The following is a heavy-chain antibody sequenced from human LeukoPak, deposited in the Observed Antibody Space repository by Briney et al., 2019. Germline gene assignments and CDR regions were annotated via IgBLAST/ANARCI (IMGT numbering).Heavy chain of an antibody. CDR3: ALSWGDYIGYCSSTSCPLWHY. V-gene: IGHV4-39*01. J-gene: IGHJ4*02. CDR2: FSYSGAT. CDR1: GGSISGSSYS. D-gene: IGHD2-2*01. Sequence: PSETLSLTCIVSGGSISGSSYSWAWIRQPPGKGLEWIAIFSYSGATYYNPSLKSRVTVSVDTSKNQFSLKLTSVTAADTAVYYCALSWGDYIGYCSSTSCPLWHYWGQGTLVTVSS.